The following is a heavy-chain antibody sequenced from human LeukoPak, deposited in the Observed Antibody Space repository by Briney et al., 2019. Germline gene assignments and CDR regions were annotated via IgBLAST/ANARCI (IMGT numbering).Heavy chain of an antibody. CDR2: IYYSGST. J-gene: IGHJ5*02. CDR1: GGSISSYY. Sequence: PSETLSLTCTVSGGSISSYYWSWIRQPPGKGLEWIGYIYYSGSTNYNPSLKSRVTISVDTSKNQFSLKLSSVTAVDTAVYYCAGSETRGYYGSGTNWFDPWGQGTLVTVSS. D-gene: IGHD3-10*01. CDR3: AGSETRGYYGSGTNWFDP. V-gene: IGHV4-59*01.